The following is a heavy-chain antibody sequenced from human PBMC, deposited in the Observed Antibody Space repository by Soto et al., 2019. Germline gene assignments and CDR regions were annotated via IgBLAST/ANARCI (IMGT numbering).Heavy chain of an antibody. J-gene: IGHJ6*02. V-gene: IGHV2-5*02. D-gene: IGHD2-21*02. Sequence: QITLKESGPTLGKPTQTLTLTCTFSAFSLSTGGVGVGWIRQPPGKALEWLALIYWDDDKRYSPSLRSRLTITKDTYKNQVVLTMTNMDPVDTATYYCIQSRCGGDCLQSYASYYYYGMDVWGQGTTVTVSS. CDR2: IYWDDDK. CDR1: AFSLSTGGVG. CDR3: IQSRCGGDCLQSYASYYYYGMDV.